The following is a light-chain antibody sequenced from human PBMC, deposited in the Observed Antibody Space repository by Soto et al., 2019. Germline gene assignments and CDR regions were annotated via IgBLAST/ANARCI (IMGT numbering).Light chain of an antibody. J-gene: IGKJ4*01. CDR1: QSINSD. Sequence: EIVMTQSPATLSVSPGETTRLSCRASQSINSDVAWYQQKVGQTPRLLIHGASTRATGIAARFSGSGSGTEFTLTISGLQSEDFATYYCQYLNSFPLTFGGGTKVEIK. CDR2: GAS. CDR3: QYLNSFPLT. V-gene: IGKV3D-15*01.